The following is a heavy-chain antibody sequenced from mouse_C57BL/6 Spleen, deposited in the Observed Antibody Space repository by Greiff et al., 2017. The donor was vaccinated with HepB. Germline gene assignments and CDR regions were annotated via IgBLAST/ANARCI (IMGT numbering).Heavy chain of an antibody. D-gene: IGHD1-1*02. J-gene: IGHJ2*01. CDR2: IYPGDGDT. V-gene: IGHV1-82*01. Sequence: QVQLQQSGPELVKPGASVKISCKASGYAFSSSWMNWVKQRPGKGLEWIGRIYPGDGDTNYNGKFKGKATLTADKSSSTAYMQLSSLTSEDSAVYFCAIGIIFDYWGQGTTLTVSS. CDR1: GYAFSSSW. CDR3: AIGIIFDY.